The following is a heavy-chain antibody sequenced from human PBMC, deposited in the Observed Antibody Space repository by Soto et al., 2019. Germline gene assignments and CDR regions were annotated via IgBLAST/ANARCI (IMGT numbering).Heavy chain of an antibody. J-gene: IGHJ3*02. CDR3: ARGEVRGPFDI. V-gene: IGHV4-30-4*01. CDR1: GGSMSSHDYY. D-gene: IGHD3-10*01. CDR2: IHNSGST. Sequence: PSETLSLTCTVSGGSMSSHDYYWSWIRQPPGKGLEWIGYIHNSGSTYYNPSLKSRLTISSDMSKNQFSLRLNSVTAADTALYFCARGEVRGPFDIWGQGTKVTVSS.